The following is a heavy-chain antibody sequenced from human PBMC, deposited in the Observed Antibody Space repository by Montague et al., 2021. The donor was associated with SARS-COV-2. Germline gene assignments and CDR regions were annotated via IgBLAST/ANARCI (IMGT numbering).Heavy chain of an antibody. J-gene: IGHJ5*02. CDR2: INHGGTA. D-gene: IGHD4-11*01. CDR3: ARERGRGVDYFDP. V-gene: IGHV4-34*01. CDR1: FGSFSGYF. Sequence: SETFSLPFPFSFGSFSGYFWSWIRQTPGRGLEWIGEINHGGTADYNPSLKSRVTLSVDTSKAQFSLILTSVTAADTAVYYCARERGRGVDYFDPWGQGTLVTVSS.